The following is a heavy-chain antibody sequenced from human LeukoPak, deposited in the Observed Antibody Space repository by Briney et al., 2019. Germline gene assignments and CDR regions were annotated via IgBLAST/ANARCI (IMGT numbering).Heavy chain of an antibody. D-gene: IGHD3-10*01. V-gene: IGHV1-18*01. Sequence: ASVKVSCKASGYTFLNYDFTWVRQAPGQGLEWMGWISAHNYNTKYAQRFQGRVTMTADTSMTTAYMELRSLRSDDTAVYYCARVADYGSGSHLFVYWGQGTLVAVSS. CDR3: ARVADYGSGSHLFVY. J-gene: IGHJ4*02. CDR1: GYTFLNYD. CDR2: ISAHNYNT.